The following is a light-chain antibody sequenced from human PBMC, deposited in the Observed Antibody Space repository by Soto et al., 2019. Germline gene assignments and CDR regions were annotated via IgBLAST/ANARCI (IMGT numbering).Light chain of an antibody. CDR3: QHYGSLYRT. V-gene: IGKV3-20*01. CDR2: GTS. J-gene: IGKJ1*01. CDR1: QSISSNY. Sequence: EICFTQWPGSLSLSPGHGATLSCRASQSISSNYLAWYQQKPGQAPRLLLYGTSSRAPGIPDRFSGAGSGTDFTLTISRLEPEGFAVYYCQHYGSLYRTFGQGTKVDIK.